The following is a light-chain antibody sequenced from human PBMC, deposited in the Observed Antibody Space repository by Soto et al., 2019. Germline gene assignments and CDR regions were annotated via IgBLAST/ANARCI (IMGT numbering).Light chain of an antibody. CDR3: QSYDTTSVI. CDR1: GGDIARNF. CDR2: EDN. J-gene: IGLJ2*01. Sequence: NFMLTQPHSVSESPGKTLTISCVGSGGDIARNFVQWYQQRPGSAPTTVIYEDNLRPSEVPDRFSGSIDSSSNSASLTISGLETEDEAVYYCQSYDTTSVIFGGGTKLTVL. V-gene: IGLV6-57*02.